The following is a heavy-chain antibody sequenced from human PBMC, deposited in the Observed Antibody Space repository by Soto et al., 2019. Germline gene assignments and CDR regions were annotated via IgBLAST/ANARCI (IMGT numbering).Heavy chain of an antibody. D-gene: IGHD2-21*02. CDR3: ARDIVVVTANPKNYYYYGMDV. CDR1: GFTVSSNY. Sequence: GGSLRLSCAASGFTVSSNYMSWVRQAPGKGLEWVSVIYSGGSTYYADSVKGRFTISRDNSKNTLYLQMNSLRAEDTAVYYCARDIVVVTANPKNYYYYGMDVWGQGTTVTVSS. J-gene: IGHJ6*02. V-gene: IGHV3-53*01. CDR2: IYSGGST.